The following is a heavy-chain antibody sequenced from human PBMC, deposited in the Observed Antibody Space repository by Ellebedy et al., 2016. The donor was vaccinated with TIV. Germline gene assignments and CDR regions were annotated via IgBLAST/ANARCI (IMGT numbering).Heavy chain of an antibody. CDR1: GGSISSSTYS. D-gene: IGHD3/OR15-3a*01. V-gene: IGHV4-30-2*01. CDR3: ARDGFLDGAFDI. J-gene: IGHJ3*02. CDR2: IYQSGNT. Sequence: SETLSLTXAVSGGSISSSTYSWSWIRQPPGKGLEWIGYIYQSGNTYYNPSLKSRVIMSVDRSKNQFSLKLRFVTAADTAVYFCARDGFLDGAFDIWGQGTMVTVSS.